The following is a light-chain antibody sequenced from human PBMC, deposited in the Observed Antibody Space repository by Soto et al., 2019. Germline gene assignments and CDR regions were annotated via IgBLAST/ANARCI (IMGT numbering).Light chain of an antibody. V-gene: IGLV2-23*02. CDR2: EVN. J-gene: IGLJ3*02. CDR3: CSSVGSPNWV. CDR1: SSDVGSCNC. Sequence: QSVLTQPASVSGSPGQSITISCTGTSSDVGSCNCVSWYQQHPGKAPTLMIYEVNKRPSGVSNRFSGSKSGNTASLTISGLQAEDAADYYCCSSVGSPNWVFGGGTKLTVL.